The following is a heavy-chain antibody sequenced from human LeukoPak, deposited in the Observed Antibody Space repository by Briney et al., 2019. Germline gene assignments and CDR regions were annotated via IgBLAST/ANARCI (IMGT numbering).Heavy chain of an antibody. J-gene: IGHJ4*02. V-gene: IGHV3-23*01. D-gene: IGHD5-12*01. CDR3: ATGGSGYDLRSEY. CDR1: GFTFSSYA. Sequence: GVSLRLSCAASGFTFSSYAMSWVRQAPGKGLEWVSAISGSGGSTYYADSVKGRFTISRDNSKNTLYLQMNSLRAEDTAVYYCATGGSGYDLRSEYWGQGTLVTVSP. CDR2: ISGSGGST.